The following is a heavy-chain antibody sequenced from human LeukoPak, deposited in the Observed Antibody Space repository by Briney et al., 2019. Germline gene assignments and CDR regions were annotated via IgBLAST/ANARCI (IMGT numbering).Heavy chain of an antibody. D-gene: IGHD3-22*01. V-gene: IGHV4-34*01. Sequence: SETLSLTCAVDGGSFSGYYWSWIRQPPGKGLEWIGEINHSGSTNYNPSLKSRVTISVDTSKNQFSLKLSSVTAADTAVYYCARGRRYYYDSSGYSDAFDIWGQGTMVTVSS. CDR2: INHSGST. CDR1: GGSFSGYY. J-gene: IGHJ3*02. CDR3: ARGRRYYYDSSGYSDAFDI.